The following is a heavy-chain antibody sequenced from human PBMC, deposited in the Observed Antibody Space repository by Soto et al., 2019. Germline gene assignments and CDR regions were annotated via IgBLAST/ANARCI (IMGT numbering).Heavy chain of an antibody. CDR2: INSGSSTI. Sequence: EVQLVESGGGLIQPGGSLSLSCAVSGLTFTGYSMNWVRQAPGKGLEWVSFINSGSSTIFYADSVKGRFTISRDNAKNSLYLEMNSLRDEDTAVYYCARVGGATMATMYFDPWGQGTLVTVSS. CDR3: ARVGGATMATMYFDP. V-gene: IGHV3-48*02. J-gene: IGHJ4*02. D-gene: IGHD5-12*01. CDR1: GLTFTGYS.